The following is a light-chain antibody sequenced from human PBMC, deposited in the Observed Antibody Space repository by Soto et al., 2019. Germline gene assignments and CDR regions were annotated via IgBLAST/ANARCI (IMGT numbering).Light chain of an antibody. J-gene: IGLJ2*01. CDR3: TSYAGNNNVL. V-gene: IGLV2-8*01. CDR2: EVS. Sequence: QSALTQPPSASGSPGQSVTISCTGTSSDVGGYDFVSWYQQHPGKAPQLMIYEVSKRPSGVPDRFSGSKSGNTASLTVSGLWADDEADYFCTSYAGNNNVLFGGGTKLTVL. CDR1: SSDVGGYDF.